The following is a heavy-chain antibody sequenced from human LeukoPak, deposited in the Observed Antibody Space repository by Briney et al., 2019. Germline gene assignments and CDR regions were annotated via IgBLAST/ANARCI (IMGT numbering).Heavy chain of an antibody. D-gene: IGHD3-10*01. CDR3: ATDQFGELFFDY. CDR2: ISSSSSYI. CDR1: GFTFSSYS. V-gene: IGHV3-21*01. Sequence: GRSLRLSCAASGFTFSSYSMNWVRQAPGKGLEWVSSISSSSSYIYYADSVKGRFTISRDNAKNSLYLQMNSLRAEDTAVYYCATDQFGELFFDYWGQGTLVTVSS. J-gene: IGHJ4*02.